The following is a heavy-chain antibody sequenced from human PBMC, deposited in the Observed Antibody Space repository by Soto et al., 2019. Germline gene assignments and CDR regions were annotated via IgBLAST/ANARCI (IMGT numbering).Heavy chain of an antibody. Sequence: QVQLQESGPGLVKPSQTLSLTCTVSGGSISSGDYYWSWIRPPQGKSLEWIGYIYYSGSTHYNPSIKTRFTISVDTSKNQCALKLSSVTAADTAVYYCASFPLHYGDNSGAFDIWGQGTMVTVSS. CDR3: ASFPLHYGDNSGAFDI. CDR2: IYYSGST. J-gene: IGHJ3*02. V-gene: IGHV4-30-4*01. D-gene: IGHD4-17*01. CDR1: GGSISSGDYY.